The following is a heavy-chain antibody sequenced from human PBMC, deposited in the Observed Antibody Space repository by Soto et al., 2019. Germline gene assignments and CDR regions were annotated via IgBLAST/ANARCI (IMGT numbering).Heavy chain of an antibody. J-gene: IGHJ4*02. V-gene: IGHV3-23*01. CDR1: GFTCSSYA. Sequence: GGSLRLSCAASGFTCSSYAMSWVRQAPGKGLEWVSAISGSGGSTYYADSVKGRFTISRDNSKNTLYLQMNSLRAEDTAVYYCAKRGDYDFWSGYYYYFDYWGQGTLVTVSS. CDR3: AKRGDYDFWSGYYYYFDY. CDR2: ISGSGGST. D-gene: IGHD3-3*01.